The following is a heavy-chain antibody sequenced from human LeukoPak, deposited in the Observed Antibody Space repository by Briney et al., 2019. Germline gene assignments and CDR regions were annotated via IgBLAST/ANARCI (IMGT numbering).Heavy chain of an antibody. D-gene: IGHD2-2*01. V-gene: IGHV4-39*01. CDR3: ARHVRATSSLEAIYI. J-gene: IGHJ3*02. Sequence: KPSETLSLTCTVSGGSISSSSYYWGRIRQPPGKGLEWIGSIYYSGSNHHNPSLTSRVPISVDTSNNHFALKLSSVTAADTAVYYCARHVRATSSLEAIYIWGQGTTVTGSS. CDR2: IYYSGSN. CDR1: GGSISSSSYY.